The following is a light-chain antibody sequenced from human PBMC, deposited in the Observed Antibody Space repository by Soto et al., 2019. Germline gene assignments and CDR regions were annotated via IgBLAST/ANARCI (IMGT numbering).Light chain of an antibody. CDR1: QSVLYSSNNKNY. CDR3: QQYYSTPLT. J-gene: IGKJ4*01. V-gene: IGKV4-1*01. Sequence: DIVMTQSPDSLGVSLGEGATINCKSSQSVLYSSNNKNYLAWYQQKPGQPPKLLIYWASTRESGVPDRFSGSGSGTDFTLTISSLQAEDVAVYYCQQYYSTPLTFGGGTKVDIK. CDR2: WAS.